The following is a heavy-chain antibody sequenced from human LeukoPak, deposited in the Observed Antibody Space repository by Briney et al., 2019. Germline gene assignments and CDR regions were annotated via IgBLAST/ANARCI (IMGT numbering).Heavy chain of an antibody. CDR3: AKGGTVAFDY. V-gene: IGHV4-59*01. CDR2: TYNSDTT. D-gene: IGHD4-23*01. J-gene: IGHJ4*02. CDR1: GASITSYY. Sequence: SETLSLTCTVSGASITSYYWSWIRQSPGKGLEWIGRTYNSDTTNYNPSLKSRLTISVDTSEKQFSLKLSSVTAADTAVYYCAKGGTVAFDYWGQGTLVTVSS.